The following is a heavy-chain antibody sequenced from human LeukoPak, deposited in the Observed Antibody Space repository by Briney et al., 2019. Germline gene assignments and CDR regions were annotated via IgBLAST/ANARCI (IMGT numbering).Heavy chain of an antibody. CDR1: GDSVSSNSAA. D-gene: IGHD3-3*01. CDR2: TYYRSKWYN. J-gene: IGHJ3*02. V-gene: IGHV6-1*01. CDR3: ARGGITIFGVVTRRRDAFDI. Sequence: SQTLSLTCAISGDSVSSNSAAWNWIRQSPSRGLEWLGRTYYRSKWYNDYAVSVQSRITINPDTSKNQFSLKLSSVTAADTAVYYCARGGITIFGVVTRRRDAFDIWGQGTMVTVSS.